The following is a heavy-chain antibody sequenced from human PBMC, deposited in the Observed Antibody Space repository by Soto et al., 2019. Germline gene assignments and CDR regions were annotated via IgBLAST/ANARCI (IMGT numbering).Heavy chain of an antibody. D-gene: IGHD3-10*01. CDR1: GGSISSSSYY. V-gene: IGHV4-39*01. Sequence: PSGALSLICTVYGGSISSSSYYWGWIRQPPGKGLEWIGSIYYSGSTYYNPSLKSRVTISVDTSKNQFSLKLSSVTAADTAVYYCARPNGSGTYAKNTRVYFYCIDVWGELPTFTVSS. J-gene: IGHJ6*04. CDR3: ARPNGSGTYAKNTRVYFYCIDV. CDR2: IYYSGST.